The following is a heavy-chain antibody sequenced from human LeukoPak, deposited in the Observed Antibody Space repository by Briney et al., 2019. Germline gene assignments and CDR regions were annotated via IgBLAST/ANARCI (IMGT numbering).Heavy chain of an antibody. D-gene: IGHD6-6*01. CDR2: IYYSGST. V-gene: IGHV4-59*08. CDR1: GGSISSYY. Sequence: PSETLSLTCTVSGGSISSYYWSWIRQPPGKGLEWIGYIYYSGSTNYNPSLKSRVTISVDTSKNQFSLKLSSVTAADTAVYYGARFAARLYYYGMDVWGQGTTVTVSS. CDR3: ARFAARLYYYGMDV. J-gene: IGHJ6*02.